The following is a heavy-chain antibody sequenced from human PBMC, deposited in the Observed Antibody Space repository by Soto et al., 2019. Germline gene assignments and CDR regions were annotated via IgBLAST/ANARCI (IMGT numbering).Heavy chain of an antibody. CDR3: ARRRRSNYYDSSGPRTGFDL. Sequence: QVQLQESGPGLVKPSQTLSLTYTVSGGSISSGGYYWSWIRQHPGKGLEWIGYIYYSGSTYYNPSLKSRVTISVDTSKNQFSLKLSSVTAADTAVYYCARRRRSNYYDSSGPRTGFDLWGRGTLVTVSS. V-gene: IGHV4-31*03. D-gene: IGHD3-22*01. CDR2: IYYSGST. CDR1: GGSISSGGYY. J-gene: IGHJ2*01.